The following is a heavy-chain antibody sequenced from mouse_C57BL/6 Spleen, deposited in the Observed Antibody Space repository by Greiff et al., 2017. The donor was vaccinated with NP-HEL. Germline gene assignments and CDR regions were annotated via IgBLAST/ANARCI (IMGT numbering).Heavy chain of an antibody. V-gene: IGHV5-4*03. J-gene: IGHJ1*03. Sequence: EVQLVESGGGLVKPGGSLKLSCAASGFTFSSYAMSWVRQTPEKRLEWVATISDGGSYTYYPDNVKGRFTISRDNAKNNLYLQMSHLKSEDTAMYYCARRGYCGSSSGWYFDVWGTGTTVTVSS. D-gene: IGHD1-1*01. CDR3: ARRGYCGSSSGWYFDV. CDR1: GFTFSSYA. CDR2: ISDGGSYT.